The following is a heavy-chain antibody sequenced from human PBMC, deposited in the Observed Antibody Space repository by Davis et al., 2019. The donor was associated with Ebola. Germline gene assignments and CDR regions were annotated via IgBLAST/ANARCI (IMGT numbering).Heavy chain of an antibody. Sequence: PGGSLRLSCAASGFNFYNYAMTWVRQAPGKGLEWVSAISGSGGNTFYADYVKGRFTISRDNSKNTMYLQMNSLSADDTAVYYCAKDPDSNYNLEYLRHWGRGTLVTVSS. J-gene: IGHJ1*01. CDR3: AKDPDSNYNLEYLRH. CDR1: GFNFYNYA. V-gene: IGHV3-23*01. D-gene: IGHD4-11*01. CDR2: ISGSGGNT.